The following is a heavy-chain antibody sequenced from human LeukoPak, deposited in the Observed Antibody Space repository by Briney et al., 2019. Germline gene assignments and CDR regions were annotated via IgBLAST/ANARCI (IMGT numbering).Heavy chain of an antibody. CDR3: TRGSIAYYYMDV. Sequence: KSSETLSLTCAVYGGSFSGYYWSWIRQPPGKGLEWIGEIKHSGSTNYNPSLKSRVTISVDTSKNQFSLKLSSVTAADTAVYYCTRGSIAYYYMDVWGKGTTVTISS. V-gene: IGHV4-34*01. J-gene: IGHJ6*03. CDR1: GGSFSGYY. D-gene: IGHD3-22*01. CDR2: IKHSGST.